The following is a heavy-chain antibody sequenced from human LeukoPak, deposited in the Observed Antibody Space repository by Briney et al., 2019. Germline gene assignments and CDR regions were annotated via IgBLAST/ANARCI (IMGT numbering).Heavy chain of an antibody. CDR3: ARVVVITENYFDY. CDR2: INPNSGGT. Sequence: PRASVKVSCKASGYTFTGYYMHWVRQAPGQGLEWVGWINPNSGGTNYAQKFQGRVTMTRDTSISTAYMELSRLRSDDTAVYYCARVVVITENYFDYWGQGTLVTVSS. J-gene: IGHJ4*02. D-gene: IGHD3-22*01. CDR1: GYTFTGYY. V-gene: IGHV1-2*02.